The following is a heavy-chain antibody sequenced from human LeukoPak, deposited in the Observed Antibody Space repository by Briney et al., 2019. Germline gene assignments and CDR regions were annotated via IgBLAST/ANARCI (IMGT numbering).Heavy chain of an antibody. Sequence: GGSLRLSCAASGFTFSTYAINWVRQAPGKGLEWVAVISYDGGNKYYADSVKGRFTISIDNSKNTLYLQMNSLRAEDTAVYYCAREQVGAILFDYWGQGTLVTVSS. D-gene: IGHD1-26*01. CDR2: ISYDGGNK. CDR3: AREQVGAILFDY. CDR1: GFTFSTYA. V-gene: IGHV3-30-3*01. J-gene: IGHJ4*02.